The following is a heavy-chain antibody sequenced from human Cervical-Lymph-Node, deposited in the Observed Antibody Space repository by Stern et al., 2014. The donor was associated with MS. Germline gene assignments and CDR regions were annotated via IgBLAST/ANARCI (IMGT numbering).Heavy chain of an antibody. D-gene: IGHD5-12*01. CDR3: ARDGYGAGRFDF. CDR2: IYYSGSS. V-gene: IGHV4-31*03. J-gene: IGHJ3*01. CDR1: GASISSGSYY. Sequence: QLQLQESGPGLVKPSQTLSLTCTVSGASISSGSYYWSWIRQHPEKGLEWIGDIYYSGSSYYKPSLQSRATISLDTSRNQLFLNLNSVTAADTAVYYCARDGYGAGRFDFWGQGTMVTVSP.